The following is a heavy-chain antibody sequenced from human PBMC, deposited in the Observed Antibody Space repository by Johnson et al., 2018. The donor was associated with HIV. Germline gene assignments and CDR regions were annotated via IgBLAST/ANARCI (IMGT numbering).Heavy chain of an antibody. Sequence: EVQVVESGGGLIQPGGSLRLSCAASGFTVSSNYMSWVRQAPGKGLEWVSVIYSGGSTYYADSVKGRFTISRDNSKNTLSLQMSSLRGEDTAVYYCAREPSGCSGGSCYSWGAFDIWGQGTMVTVSS. CDR3: AREPSGCSGGSCYSWGAFDI. CDR2: IYSGGST. CDR1: GFTVSSNY. V-gene: IGHV3-53*01. D-gene: IGHD2-15*01. J-gene: IGHJ3*02.